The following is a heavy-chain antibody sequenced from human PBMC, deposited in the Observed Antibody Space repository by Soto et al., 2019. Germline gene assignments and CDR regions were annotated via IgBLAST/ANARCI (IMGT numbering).Heavy chain of an antibody. Sequence: ASVKVSCKASGGTFSSYAISWVRQAPGQGLEWMGGIIPIFGTANYAQKFQGRVTITADESTSTAYMELSSLRSEDTAVYYCARDEWGAEEASTRVDNWFDPWGQGTLVTVSS. J-gene: IGHJ5*02. CDR1: GGTFSSYA. CDR3: ARDEWGAEEASTRVDNWFDP. V-gene: IGHV1-69*13. D-gene: IGHD3-16*01. CDR2: IIPIFGTA.